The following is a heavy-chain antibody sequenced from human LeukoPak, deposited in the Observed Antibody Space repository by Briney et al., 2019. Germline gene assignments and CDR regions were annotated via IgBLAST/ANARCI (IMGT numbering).Heavy chain of an antibody. CDR3: VRGRTSGWYDY. CDR1: GGSISGYY. CDR2: MYYSGST. V-gene: IGHV4-59*08. D-gene: IGHD6-19*01. J-gene: IGHJ4*02. Sequence: SETLSLTCTVSGGSISGYYWSWIRQPPGKGLEWIGYMYYSGSTKYNPSLKSQVTISPDTSKNQFSLKMRSVTAADTAVYYCVRGRTSGWYDYWGQGTLVTVSS.